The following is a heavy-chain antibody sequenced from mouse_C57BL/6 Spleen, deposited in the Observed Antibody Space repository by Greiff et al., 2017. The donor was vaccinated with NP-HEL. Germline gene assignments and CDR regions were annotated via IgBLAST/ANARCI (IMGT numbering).Heavy chain of an antibody. Sequence: QVQLQQPGAELVRPGSSVKLSCKASGYTFTSYWMDWVQQRPGQGLEWIGNIYPSDSETHYNQKFKDKATLTVDKSSSTAYMQLSSLTSEDSAVYYCARHGNYAKDYWGEGTSVTV. CDR2: IYPSDSET. D-gene: IGHD2-1*01. CDR1: GYTFTSYW. J-gene: IGHJ4*01. CDR3: ARHGNYAKDY. V-gene: IGHV1-61*01.